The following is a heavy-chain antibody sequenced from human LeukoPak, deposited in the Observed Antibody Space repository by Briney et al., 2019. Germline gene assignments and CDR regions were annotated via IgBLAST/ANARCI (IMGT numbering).Heavy chain of an antibody. CDR2: MNPNSGNT. Sequence: ASVKVSCKASGYTFTSYDINWVRQATGQGLEWMGWMNPNSGNTGYAQKFQGRVTITRNTSISTAYMELSSLRSEDTAVYYCARHRGHDSSGYQTVLFDYWGQGTLVTVSS. J-gene: IGHJ4*02. D-gene: IGHD3-22*01. CDR1: GYTFTSYD. CDR3: ARHRGHDSSGYQTVLFDY. V-gene: IGHV1-8*03.